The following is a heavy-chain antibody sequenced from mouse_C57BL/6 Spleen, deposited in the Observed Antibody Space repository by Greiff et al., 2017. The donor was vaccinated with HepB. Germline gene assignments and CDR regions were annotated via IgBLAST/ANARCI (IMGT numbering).Heavy chain of an antibody. J-gene: IGHJ4*01. CDR2: IYPGDGDT. D-gene: IGHD5-1-1*01. Sequence: VQLVESGPELVKPGASVKISCKASGYSFSSSWMNWVKQRPGKGLEWIGRIYPGDGDTNYNGKFKGKATLTADKSSSTAYMQLSSLTSEDSAVYCCSHTPYYAMDYWGQGTSVTVSS. CDR1: GYSFSSSW. V-gene: IGHV1-82*01. CDR3: SHTPYYAMDY.